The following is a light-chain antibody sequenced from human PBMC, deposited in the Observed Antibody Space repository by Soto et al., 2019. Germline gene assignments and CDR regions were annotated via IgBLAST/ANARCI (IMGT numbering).Light chain of an antibody. CDR3: QKYNSAPFT. CDR1: EGISNF. CDR2: AAS. V-gene: IGKV1-27*01. J-gene: IGKJ3*01. Sequence: DIQMTQSPSSLSASVGDRVTITCRASEGISNFLAWYQQKPGMVPKRLIYAASTLQSGVPSRVSGRGYATEFTLTISSLQPEDVATYYCQKYNSAPFTFGPGTKVDIK.